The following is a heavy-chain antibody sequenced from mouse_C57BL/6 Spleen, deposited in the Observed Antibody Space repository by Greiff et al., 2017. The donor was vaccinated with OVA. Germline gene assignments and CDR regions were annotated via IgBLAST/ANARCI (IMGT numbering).Heavy chain of an antibody. V-gene: IGHV1-69*01. Sequence: QVQLQQPGAELVMPGASVKLSCKASGYTFTSYWMHWVKQRPGQGLEWIGEIDPSDSYTNYNQKFKGKSTLTVDKSSSTAYMQLSSLTSEDSAVYYCARYGYDLYAMDYWGQGTSVTVAS. D-gene: IGHD2-2*01. J-gene: IGHJ4*01. CDR3: ARYGYDLYAMDY. CDR1: GYTFTSYW. CDR2: IDPSDSYT.